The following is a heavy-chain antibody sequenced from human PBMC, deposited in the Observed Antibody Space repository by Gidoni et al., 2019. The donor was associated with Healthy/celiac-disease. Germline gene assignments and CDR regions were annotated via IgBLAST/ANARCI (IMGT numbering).Heavy chain of an antibody. V-gene: IGHV1-18*04. CDR3: ARDHPRYSYAVEAVFDY. D-gene: IGHD5-18*01. CDR1: GYTFTSYG. CDR2: ISAYNGNT. J-gene: IGHJ4*02. Sequence: QVQLVQSGAEVKKPGASVKVSCKASGYTFTSYGISWVRQAPGQGLEWMGWISAYNGNTNYAQKLQGRVTMTTDTSTSTAYMELRSLRSDDTAVYYCARDHPRYSYAVEAVFDYWGQGTLVTVSS.